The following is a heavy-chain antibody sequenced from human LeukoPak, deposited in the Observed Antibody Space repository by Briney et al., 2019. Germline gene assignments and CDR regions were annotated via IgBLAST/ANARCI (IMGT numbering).Heavy chain of an antibody. V-gene: IGHV1-2*02. Sequence: ASVKVSCKASGDTFTGYYMHWVRQAPGQGLEWMGWINPNSGGTNYAQKFQGRVTMTRDTSISTAYMELSRLRSDDTAVYYCARAYSYGYPHFDYWGQGTLVTVSS. CDR2: INPNSGGT. CDR1: GDTFTGYY. CDR3: ARAYSYGYPHFDY. J-gene: IGHJ4*02. D-gene: IGHD5-18*01.